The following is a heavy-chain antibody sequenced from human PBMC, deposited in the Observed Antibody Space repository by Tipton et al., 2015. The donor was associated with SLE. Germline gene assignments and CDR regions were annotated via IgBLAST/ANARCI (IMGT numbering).Heavy chain of an antibody. D-gene: IGHD4-23*01. CDR1: GGSISSYY. V-gene: IGHV4-59*01. J-gene: IGHJ3*02. CDR2: IHYLGSA. CDR3: AISYGGDVFDI. Sequence: TLSLTCNVSGGSISSYYWSWVRQPPGKGLEWIGYIHYLGSANYNPSLKSRLTISVDTSKNQFSLKVSSVTAADAAVYYCAISYGGDVFDIWGQGTMVTVSS.